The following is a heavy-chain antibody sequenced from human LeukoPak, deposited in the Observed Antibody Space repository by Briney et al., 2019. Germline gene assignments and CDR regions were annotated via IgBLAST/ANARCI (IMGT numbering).Heavy chain of an antibody. CDR3: AGALAITMVRGATFDY. CDR2: IYYSGST. CDR1: GGSISSYY. V-gene: IGHV4-59*01. Sequence: SETLSLTCTVSGGSISSYYWSWIRQPPGKGLEGIGYIYYSGSTNYNPSLQSRVTISVDTSKNQFSLKLSSVTAADTAVYYCAGALAITMVRGATFDYWGQGTLVTVSS. J-gene: IGHJ4*02. D-gene: IGHD3-10*01.